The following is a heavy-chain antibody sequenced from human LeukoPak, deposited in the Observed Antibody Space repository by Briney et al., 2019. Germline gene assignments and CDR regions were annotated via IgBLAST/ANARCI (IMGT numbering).Heavy chain of an antibody. J-gene: IGHJ5*02. CDR1: GGSISSGDYY. CDR2: IYYSGST. V-gene: IGHV4-30-4*08. CDR3: ARDLMGTMVRRGFDP. Sequence: SETLSLTCTVSGGSISSGDYYWRWLRQPPGKGLEWIGYIYYSGSTYYNPSLKSRVAISVDTSKNQFSLKLSSVTAADTAVYYCARDLMGTMVRRGFDPWGQGTLVTVSS. D-gene: IGHD3-10*01.